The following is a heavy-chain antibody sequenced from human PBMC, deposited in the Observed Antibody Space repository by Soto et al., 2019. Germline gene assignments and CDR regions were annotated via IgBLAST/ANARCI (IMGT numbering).Heavy chain of an antibody. D-gene: IGHD4-4*01. CDR3: ARHSHFSLDY. CDR2: IYYSGST. V-gene: IGHV4-31*03. Sequence: PSETLSLTCTVSGGSISSGGYYWSWIRQHPGKGLEWIGYIYYSGSTYYNPSLKSRVTISVDTSKNQFSLKLTSVTAADTAVYYCARHSHFSLDYWGQGILVTVSS. J-gene: IGHJ4*02. CDR1: GGSISSGGYY.